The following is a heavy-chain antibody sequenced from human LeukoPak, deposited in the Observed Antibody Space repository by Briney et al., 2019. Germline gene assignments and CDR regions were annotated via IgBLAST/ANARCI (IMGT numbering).Heavy chain of an antibody. CDR2: INHSGST. CDR3: ARGMVNHIRIAAAPDFDY. CDR1: GGSFSGYY. Sequence: SETLSLTCAVYGGSFSGYYWSWIRQPPGKGLEWIGEINHSGSTNYNPSLKSRVTISVDTSKNQFSLKLSPVTAADTAVYYCARGMVNHIRIAAAPDFDYWGQGTLVTVSS. J-gene: IGHJ4*02. D-gene: IGHD6-13*01. V-gene: IGHV4-34*01.